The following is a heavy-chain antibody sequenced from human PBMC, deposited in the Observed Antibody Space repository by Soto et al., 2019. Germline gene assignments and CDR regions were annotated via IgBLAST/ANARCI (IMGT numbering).Heavy chain of an antibody. V-gene: IGHV3-7*05. Sequence: GVSLRLSCAASGFTFSSYWMSWVRQAPGKGLEWVANIKQDGSEKYYVDSVKGRFTISRDNAKNSLYLQMNSLRAEDTAVYYCGKVPDSGYYTVERWGQGTLVTVSS. D-gene: IGHD3-22*01. CDR3: GKVPDSGYYTVER. J-gene: IGHJ4*02. CDR2: IKQDGSEK. CDR1: GFTFSSYW.